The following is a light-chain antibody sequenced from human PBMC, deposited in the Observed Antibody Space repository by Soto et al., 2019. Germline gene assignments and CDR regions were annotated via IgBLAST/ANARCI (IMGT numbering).Light chain of an antibody. J-gene: IGKJ5*01. CDR1: QSVSSSY. V-gene: IGKV3-20*01. Sequence: EIVMTRSPGTLSITPGERATLSCRASQSVSSSYLAWYQQKPGQAPRLLIYGASSRATGIPDRFSGSGSGTDFTLTISRLEPEDFAVYYCQQYGSSPPMYTFGQGTRLEIK. CDR3: QQYGSSPPMYT. CDR2: GAS.